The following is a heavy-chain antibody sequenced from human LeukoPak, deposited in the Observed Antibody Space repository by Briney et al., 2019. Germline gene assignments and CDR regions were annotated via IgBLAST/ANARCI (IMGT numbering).Heavy chain of an antibody. CDR2: IHNSGST. D-gene: IGHD4-23*01. V-gene: IGHV4-4*09. CDR3: ANSYDGKIVPFDN. CDR1: DGSISNSF. Sequence: SETLSLTCTVPDGSISNSFWNWVRQPPGKGLEWIAYIHNSGSTNYNPAFKTRLTLSVDTSKRQFSLRLNSVTPSDTAVYYCANSYDGKIVPFDNWGQGTLVTVSS. J-gene: IGHJ4*02.